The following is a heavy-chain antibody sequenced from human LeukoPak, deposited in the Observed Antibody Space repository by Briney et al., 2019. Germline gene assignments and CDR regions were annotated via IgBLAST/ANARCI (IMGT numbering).Heavy chain of an antibody. CDR1: GDSVSSNSAT. CDR2: TYYRSKWYN. D-gene: IGHD2-15*01. Sequence: SQTLSLTCAISGDSVSSNSATWNWIRQSPSRGLEWLGRTYYRSKWYNDYAVSVKVRITIYPDTSKNQFSLQLNSVTPEDTAVYYCARAAGGRDSAIDIWGQGSLVTVSS. J-gene: IGHJ3*02. V-gene: IGHV6-1*01. CDR3: ARAAGGRDSAIDI.